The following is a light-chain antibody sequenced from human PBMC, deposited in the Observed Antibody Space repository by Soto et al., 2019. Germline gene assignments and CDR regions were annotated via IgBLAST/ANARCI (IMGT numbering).Light chain of an antibody. Sequence: QSVLTQSASLSESPGQSITISCTGTSSDVGNYNYVSWYQQHPGEVPKLIIFNVNNRPSGVSNRFSGSKSGNTASLTISGLQAEDEADYYCSSFTSSTTYVFGTGTKVTVL. J-gene: IGLJ1*01. CDR2: NVN. CDR1: SSDVGNYNY. V-gene: IGLV2-14*01. CDR3: SSFTSSTTYV.